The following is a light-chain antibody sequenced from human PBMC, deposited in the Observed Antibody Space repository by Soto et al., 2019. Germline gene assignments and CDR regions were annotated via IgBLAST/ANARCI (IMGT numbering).Light chain of an antibody. J-gene: IGKJ3*01. CDR1: QSISSW. CDR2: KAS. CDR3: QQYNSYTFT. V-gene: IGKV1-5*03. Sequence: DIQMTQSPSTLSASVGDRVTITCRASQSISSWLDWYQQKPGKAPKLLIYKASSLESGVPSRFSGSGSGTEFTLTISSLQPDDFATYYYQQYNSYTFTFGPGTKVDIK.